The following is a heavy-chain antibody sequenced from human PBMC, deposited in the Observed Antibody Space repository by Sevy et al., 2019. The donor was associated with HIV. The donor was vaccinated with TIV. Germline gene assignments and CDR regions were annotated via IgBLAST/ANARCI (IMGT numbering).Heavy chain of an antibody. CDR3: AREGCTKPHDY. CDR1: GFTFSKYS. D-gene: IGHD2-8*01. Sequence: GGSLRLSCAASGFTFSKYSMSWVRQPPGKGLEWVSTLSFGCGEINYADSVKGGFTIARVKSKSSVYLQMNNLRPEDTAVYYCAREGCTKPHDYWGQGTLVTDSS. J-gene: IGHJ4*02. V-gene: IGHV3-23*01. CDR2: LSFGCGEI.